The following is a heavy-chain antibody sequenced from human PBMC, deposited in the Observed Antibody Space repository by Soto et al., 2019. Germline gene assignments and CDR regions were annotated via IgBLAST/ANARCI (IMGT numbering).Heavy chain of an antibody. J-gene: IGHJ6*02. D-gene: IGHD3-10*01. Sequence: PGESLKSSFNGSGDSFISDWIAWVRHMPGKGLEWMGVIYPGDSDIRYSPSFQGQVKISADKYISTAYLHWSSLKASDSAIYYCARYYSRAGVIEVWGQGPTENVSS. CDR3: ARYYSRAGVIEV. CDR1: GDSFISDW. V-gene: IGHV5-51*01. CDR2: IYPGDSDI.